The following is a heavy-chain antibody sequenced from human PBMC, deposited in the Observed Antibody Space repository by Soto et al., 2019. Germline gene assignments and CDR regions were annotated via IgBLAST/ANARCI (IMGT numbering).Heavy chain of an antibody. Sequence: EVQLVESGGGLVQPGGSLRLSCAASGFTFSSYWMHWVRQAPGKGLVWVSRINSDGSSTSYADSVKGRFTISRDNAKNTLYLQMNSLRAEDTAVYYCARDSAMYYDFWSGYSKAFDYWGQGTLVIVSS. D-gene: IGHD3-3*01. V-gene: IGHV3-74*01. CDR1: GFTFSSYW. CDR2: INSDGSST. J-gene: IGHJ4*02. CDR3: ARDSAMYYDFWSGYSKAFDY.